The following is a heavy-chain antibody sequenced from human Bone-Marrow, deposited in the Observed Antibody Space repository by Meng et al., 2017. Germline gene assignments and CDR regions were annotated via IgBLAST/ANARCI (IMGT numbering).Heavy chain of an antibody. CDR2: TFYRSKWYN. CDR1: GDSVSSNSAA. CDR3: ASGWFAS. Sequence: QVQLQQSGPGLVKPSQTLSLTCVISGDSVSSNSAAWAWIRQSPSRGLEWLGKTFYRSKWYNNYAVSVRSRMTIIPDTSKNHFSLHLNSVTPDDTAVYYCASGWFASGGQGTLVTVSS. V-gene: IGHV6-1*01. J-gene: IGHJ5*01.